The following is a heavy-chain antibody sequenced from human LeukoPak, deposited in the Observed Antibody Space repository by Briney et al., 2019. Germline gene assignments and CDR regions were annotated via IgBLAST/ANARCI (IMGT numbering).Heavy chain of an antibody. CDR3: ARGRRQLLLGKYYYYMDV. J-gene: IGHJ6*03. CDR1: RGSITSDSYY. Sequence: PSETLSLTCTVSRGSITSDSYYWGWIRQPPGKGLEWMGHINFGEPDYNPSLKSRVTVSVDSSKNRFFLNLTSVTAADTAVYFCARGRRQLLLGKYYYYMDVWSSGTAVTVSS. CDR2: INFGEP. D-gene: IGHD2-2*01. V-gene: IGHV4-39*02.